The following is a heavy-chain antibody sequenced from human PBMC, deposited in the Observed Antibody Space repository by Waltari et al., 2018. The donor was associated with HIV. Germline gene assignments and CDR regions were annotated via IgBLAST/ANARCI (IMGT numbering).Heavy chain of an antibody. D-gene: IGHD2-15*01. J-gene: IGHJ6*02. CDR1: GVSFSISG. CDR2: IRYDGNTK. CDR3: AKELRSGYSYYYYGMDV. Sequence: QGQLVESGGGVVQPGGSLRLSCAASGVSFSISGMHWVRQAPGKGLEWVTFIRYDGNTKYYADSVKGRFTISRDNSKNTLYLQMSSLRAEDTAVYYCAKELRSGYSYYYYGMDVWGQGTTVTVSS. V-gene: IGHV3-30*02.